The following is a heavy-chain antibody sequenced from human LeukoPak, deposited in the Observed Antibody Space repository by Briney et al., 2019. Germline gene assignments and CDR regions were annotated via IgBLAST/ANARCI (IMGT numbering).Heavy chain of an antibody. CDR1: GDTFSSYA. Sequence: SVKVSCKASGDTFSSYAISWVRQAPGQGLEWMGGIVPIFGTANYAQKFQGRVTITADESTSTAYMELSSLRSEDTAVYYCAREVRDIVVVPAAKYYYYYGMDVWGKGTTVTVSS. J-gene: IGHJ6*04. D-gene: IGHD2-2*01. CDR2: IVPIFGTA. CDR3: AREVRDIVVVPAAKYYYYYGMDV. V-gene: IGHV1-69*01.